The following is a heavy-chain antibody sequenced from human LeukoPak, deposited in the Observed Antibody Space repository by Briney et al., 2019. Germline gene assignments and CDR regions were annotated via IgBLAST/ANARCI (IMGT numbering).Heavy chain of an antibody. Sequence: ASVKVSCKASGYTFTSYDINWVRQATGQGLEWMGWMNPNSGNTGYAQKFQGRVTMTRNTSISTAYMELSSLRSEDTAVYYCARGPLLRYFAPLTNWFDPWGQGTLVTVSS. D-gene: IGHD3-9*01. CDR1: GYTFTSYD. CDR2: MNPNSGNT. CDR3: ARGPLLRYFAPLTNWFDP. V-gene: IGHV1-8*01. J-gene: IGHJ5*02.